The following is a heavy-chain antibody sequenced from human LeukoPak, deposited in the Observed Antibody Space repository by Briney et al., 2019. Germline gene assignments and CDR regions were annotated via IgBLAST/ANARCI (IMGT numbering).Heavy chain of an antibody. V-gene: IGHV3-23*01. CDR3: AKNRGHCVDGVCHNYYYMDV. CDR1: GFTFSSFA. J-gene: IGHJ6*03. Sequence: GGSLRLPCAASGFTFSSFAMTWVRQAPGKGLEWVSTVSGSAGRTDYADSVKGRFTISRDNLKNTLYLQMNGLRAEDTAVYYCAKNRGHCVDGVCHNYYYMDVWGRGTTVTVSS. D-gene: IGHD2-8*02. CDR2: VSGSAGRT.